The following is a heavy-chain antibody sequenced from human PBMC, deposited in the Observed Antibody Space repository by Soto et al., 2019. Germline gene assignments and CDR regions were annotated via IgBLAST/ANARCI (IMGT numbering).Heavy chain of an antibody. J-gene: IGHJ6*02. Sequence: ELQLLESGGGLVQPGGSLRLSCAASGFTLSTNAMTWVRQAPGKGLEWVSSISAIGTTTYYTDSVRGRFTISRDTSKNTLYLQMNSLSAEDTAVYYCAKVLNYYYYDMDVWGQGTTVTVSS. CDR1: GFTLSTNA. V-gene: IGHV3-23*01. CDR2: ISAIGTTT. CDR3: AKVLNYYYYDMDV. D-gene: IGHD3-10*01.